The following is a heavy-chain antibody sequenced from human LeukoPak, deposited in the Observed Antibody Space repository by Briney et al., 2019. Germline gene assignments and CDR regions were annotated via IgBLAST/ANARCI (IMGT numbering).Heavy chain of an antibody. CDR3: ARDIDMVVRD. Sequence: ASVKVSCKASGYTFAVYYMHWVRQAPGQGLEWMGWINPNSGGTNYAQKFQGRVTITTDESTSTAYMELSSLRSDDTAVYYCARDIDMVVRDWGQGTMVTVSS. J-gene: IGHJ4*02. CDR2: INPNSGGT. V-gene: IGHV1-2*02. D-gene: IGHD2-15*01. CDR1: GYTFAVYY.